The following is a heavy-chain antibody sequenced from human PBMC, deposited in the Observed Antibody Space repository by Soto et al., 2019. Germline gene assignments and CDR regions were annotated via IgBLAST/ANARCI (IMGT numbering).Heavy chain of an antibody. Sequence: EVQLVESGGGLVQPGRSLRLSCAASGFTFDDYAMHWVRQAPGKGLEWVSGISWNSGSIGYADSVKGRFTISRDNAKNSLYLQMNSLRAEDTALYYCAKSPSYYGDLDYWGQGTLVTVSS. D-gene: IGHD4-17*01. J-gene: IGHJ4*02. V-gene: IGHV3-9*01. CDR3: AKSPSYYGDLDY. CDR2: ISWNSGSI. CDR1: GFTFDDYA.